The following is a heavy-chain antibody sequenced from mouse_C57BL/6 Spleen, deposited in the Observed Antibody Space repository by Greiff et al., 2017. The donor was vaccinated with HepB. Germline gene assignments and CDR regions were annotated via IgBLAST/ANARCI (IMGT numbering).Heavy chain of an antibody. Sequence: VQLQQSGAELAKPGASVKLSCKASGYTFTSYWMHWVKQRPGQGLEWIGYINPSSGYTEYNQKFKDKATLTADKSSSTAYMQLSSLTYEDSAVYYCARSSYDYDDGDYAMDYWGQGTSVTVSS. CDR2: INPSSGYT. CDR1: GYTFTSYW. D-gene: IGHD2-4*01. V-gene: IGHV1-7*01. CDR3: ARSSYDYDDGDYAMDY. J-gene: IGHJ4*01.